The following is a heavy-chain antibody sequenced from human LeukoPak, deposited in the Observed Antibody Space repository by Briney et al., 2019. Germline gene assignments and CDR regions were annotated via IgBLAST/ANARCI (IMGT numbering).Heavy chain of an antibody. CDR3: ARDRELGYCSGGSCYSNYYYGMDV. V-gene: IGHV4-59*01. J-gene: IGHJ6*02. D-gene: IGHD2-15*01. Sequence: SETLSLTCTVSGGSISSYYWSWIRQPTGKGLEWIGYIYYSGSTNYNPSLKSRVTISVDTSKNQFSLKLSSVTAADTAVYYCARDRELGYCSGGSCYSNYYYGMDVWGQGTTVTVSS. CDR2: IYYSGST. CDR1: GGSISSYY.